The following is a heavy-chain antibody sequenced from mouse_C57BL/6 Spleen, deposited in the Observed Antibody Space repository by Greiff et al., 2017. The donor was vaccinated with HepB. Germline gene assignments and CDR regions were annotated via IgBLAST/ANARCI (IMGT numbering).Heavy chain of an antibody. Sequence: QVQLQQPGAELVKPGASVKLSCKASGYTFTSYWMHWVKQRPGRGLEWIGRIDPTSGGTKYNEKFKSKATLTVDKPSSTAYKQLSSLTSEDSAVYYCAREGGLNWDSFAYWGQGTLVTVSA. D-gene: IGHD4-1*01. V-gene: IGHV1-72*01. CDR2: IDPTSGGT. CDR1: GYTFTSYW. J-gene: IGHJ3*01. CDR3: AREGGLNWDSFAY.